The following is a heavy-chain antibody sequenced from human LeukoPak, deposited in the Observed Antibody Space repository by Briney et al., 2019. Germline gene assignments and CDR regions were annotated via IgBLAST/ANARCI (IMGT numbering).Heavy chain of an antibody. CDR3: ARAPSRGWELLPSDY. Sequence: ASVKVSCKASGYPFTSYGISWVRQAPGQGLEWMGWISAYNGNTNYAQKLQGRVTMTTDTSTSTAYMELRSLRSDDTAVYYCARAPSRGWELLPSDYWGQGTLVTVSS. J-gene: IGHJ4*02. V-gene: IGHV1-18*01. CDR1: GYPFTSYG. CDR2: ISAYNGNT. D-gene: IGHD1-26*01.